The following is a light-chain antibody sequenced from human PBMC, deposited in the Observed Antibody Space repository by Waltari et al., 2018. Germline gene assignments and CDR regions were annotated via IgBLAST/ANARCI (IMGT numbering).Light chain of an antibody. V-gene: IGLV2-14*03. J-gene: IGLJ1*01. CDR1: SRDVGDYDW. Sequence: QSALTQPASVSGSPGQSITISCTGTSRDVGDYDWVSWYQQHPGKAPKVGIFDVSYRPSGVSNRFSGSKSGNTASRTISGLQAEDEADYYCTSYTSRHSLVFGTGTKVTVL. CDR3: TSYTSRHSLV. CDR2: DVS.